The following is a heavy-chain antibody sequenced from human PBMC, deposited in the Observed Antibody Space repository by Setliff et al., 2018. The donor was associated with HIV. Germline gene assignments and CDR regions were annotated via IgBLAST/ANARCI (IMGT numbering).Heavy chain of an antibody. CDR2: IYYSGNA. CDR1: GSSISSNNYY. CDR3: ARGFSGDYLFTGYLDV. D-gene: IGHD3-22*01. V-gene: IGHV4-39*07. J-gene: IGHJ6*03. Sequence: SETLSLTCTVSGSSISSNNYYWGWIRQSPGKWLEWFGSIYYSGNAYYNPSLKSRLTISMDTSKNQFSLKLSSVTAADTAFYYCARGFSGDYLFTGYLDVWGKGTTVTVSS.